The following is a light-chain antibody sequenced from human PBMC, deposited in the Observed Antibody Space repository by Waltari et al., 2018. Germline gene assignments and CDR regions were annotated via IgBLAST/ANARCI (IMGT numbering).Light chain of an antibody. CDR1: NIGSKS. J-gene: IGLJ2*01. CDR3: QVWDSSSDR. CDR2: YDS. V-gene: IGLV3-21*04. Sequence: SYVLTQPPSVSVAPGKTARITCGGNNIGSKSVHWYQQKPGQAPVLVIYYDSDWPSGIPERVAGSNSGNTATLTISRVEAGDEADYYCQVWDSSSDRFSGGTKLTVL.